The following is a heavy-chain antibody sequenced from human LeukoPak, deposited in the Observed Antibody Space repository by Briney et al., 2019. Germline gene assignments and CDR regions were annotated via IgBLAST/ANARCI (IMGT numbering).Heavy chain of an antibody. V-gene: IGHV1-24*01. J-gene: IGHJ6*02. Sequence: ASVKVSCKVSGYTLTELSMHWVRQAPGKGLEWMGGFDPEDGETIYAQKFQGRVIMTEDTSTDTAYMELSSLRSEDTAVYYCATGRVLRVVTGLYDGMDVWGQGTTVTVSS. CDR1: GYTLTELS. CDR3: ATGRVLRVVTGLYDGMDV. CDR2: FDPEDGET. D-gene: IGHD2-21*02.